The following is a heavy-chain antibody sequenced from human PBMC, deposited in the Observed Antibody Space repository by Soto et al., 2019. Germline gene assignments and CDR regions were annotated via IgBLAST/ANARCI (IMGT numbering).Heavy chain of an antibody. CDR1: GFTFSGYP. D-gene: IGHD3-9*01. Sequence: EVQLVESGGGLVQPGGSLRLSCAPSGFTFSGYPMNWVRQAPGRGLEWVSYISASSGTIYYADSVKGRFTISRDNAKNSLYLQSNSLRADDTAVYYCPRGRADMRCYFDSWGQGTLVTVSS. CDR3: PRGRADMRCYFDS. CDR2: ISASSGTI. V-gene: IGHV3-48*01. J-gene: IGHJ4*02.